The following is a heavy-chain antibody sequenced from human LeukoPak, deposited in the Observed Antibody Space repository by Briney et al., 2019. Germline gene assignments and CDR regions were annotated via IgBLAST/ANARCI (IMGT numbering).Heavy chain of an antibody. V-gene: IGHV1-24*01. Sequence: ASVKVSCKASGYTLTGLSMNWVRQATGKGLEWMGGFDPEDGETVYAQKFKGRVTMTGATSTDTAYMELSTLRSEDTPVYFCAKSSSLVFPAANASNAFDMWAQRTIVPVSS. J-gene: IGHJ3*02. CDR1: GYTLTGLS. CDR3: AKSSSLVFPAANASNAFDM. CDR2: FDPEDGET. D-gene: IGHD2-2*01.